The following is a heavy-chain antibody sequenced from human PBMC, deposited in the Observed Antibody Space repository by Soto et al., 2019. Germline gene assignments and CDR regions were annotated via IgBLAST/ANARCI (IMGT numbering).Heavy chain of an antibody. CDR1: GFTFSTYG. D-gene: IGHD6-6*01. J-gene: IGHJ4*02. CDR2: ISIDGSNK. Sequence: QVQLVESGGGVVQPGRSLRLSCAASGFTFSTYGMHWVRQAPGKGPEWVAVISIDGSNKYYADSVKGRFTISRDNSKNTLYLQMNSLGADDTAVYYGAKGSEAARQELDYWGQGTPVTGSS. CDR3: AKGSEAARQELDY. V-gene: IGHV3-30*18.